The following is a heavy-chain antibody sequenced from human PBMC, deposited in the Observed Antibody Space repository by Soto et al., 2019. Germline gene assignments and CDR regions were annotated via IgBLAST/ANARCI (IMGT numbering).Heavy chain of an antibody. Sequence: QVHLVESGGGVVQPGRSLRLSCAASGFTVNNFGMHWFRQAPGKGPEWVAMISHDGTAKYYADSVKGRFTISRDNSKNTLYLQMNNLRTEDTAVYYCAKDVFSGGWYNCFDPWGQGTLVTVSS. D-gene: IGHD2-15*01. CDR1: GFTVNNFG. V-gene: IGHV3-30*18. CDR3: AKDVFSGGWYNCFDP. J-gene: IGHJ5*02. CDR2: ISHDGTAK.